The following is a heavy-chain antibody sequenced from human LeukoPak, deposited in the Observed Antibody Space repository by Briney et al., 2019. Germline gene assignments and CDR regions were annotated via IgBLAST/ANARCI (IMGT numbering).Heavy chain of an antibody. J-gene: IGHJ5*02. CDR2: TYYRTRWYF. D-gene: IGHD6-19*01. CDR1: GDSVSNNGAS. CDR3: ARGGAGWYVSVFDP. Sequence: SQTLSLTCAISGDSVSNNGASWNWIRQSPSRGLEWLGRTYYRTRWYFDYAVSVRSRATINPDTSKNQFSPQLDSVTPEDTAVYYCARGGAGWYVSVFDPWGQGTLVTVSS. V-gene: IGHV6-1*01.